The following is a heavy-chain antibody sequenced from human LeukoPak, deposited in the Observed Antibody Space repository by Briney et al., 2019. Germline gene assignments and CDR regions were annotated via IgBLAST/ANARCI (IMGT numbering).Heavy chain of an antibody. J-gene: IGHJ4*02. CDR1: GLTASSIY. Sequence: PGGSLRLSCAASGLTASSIYMCWVCQAPGKGLEWVSVMYSGGSTYYADSVKGRFTISRDNSKNTQYLQMNSLRAEVTAVYYCARVLPHLNNSSGRGGWGQGTLVTVSS. D-gene: IGHD6-19*01. CDR3: ARVLPHLNNSSGRGG. V-gene: IGHV3-66*01. CDR2: MYSGGST.